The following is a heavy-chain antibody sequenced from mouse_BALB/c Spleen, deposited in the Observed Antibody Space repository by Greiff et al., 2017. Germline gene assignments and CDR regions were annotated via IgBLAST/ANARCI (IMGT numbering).Heavy chain of an antibody. CDR2: IWGDGST. J-gene: IGHJ4*01. Sequence: QVQLQQSGPGLVAPSQSLSITCPVSGFSFTGYGVHWVRQPPGKGLEWLGMIWGDGSTDYNSALKSRLSISKDNSKSQVFLKMNSLQTDDTARYYCARVGYYYAMDYWGQGTSVTVSS. CDR1: GFSFTGYG. CDR3: ARVGYYYAMDY. V-gene: IGHV2-6-7*01.